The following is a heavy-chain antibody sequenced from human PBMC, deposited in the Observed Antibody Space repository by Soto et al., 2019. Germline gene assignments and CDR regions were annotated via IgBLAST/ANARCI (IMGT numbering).Heavy chain of an antibody. Sequence: PXGSLGLSVSASGFTFITYALNWVRQAPGKGLEYVSAISSNGGSTYYADSVKGRFTISRDNPKNTLYLQMSSLRAEDTAVYYCVKDFQPPLGYCSGGSCSRPYYFDYWGQGTLVTVSS. CDR1: GFTFITYA. CDR3: VKDFQPPLGYCSGGSCSRPYYFDY. V-gene: IGHV3-64D*06. CDR2: ISSNGGST. D-gene: IGHD2-15*01. J-gene: IGHJ4*02.